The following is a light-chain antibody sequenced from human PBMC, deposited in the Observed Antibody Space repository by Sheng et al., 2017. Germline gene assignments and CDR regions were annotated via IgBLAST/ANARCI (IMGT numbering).Light chain of an antibody. CDR1: VLPSHY. Sequence: YELTQPPSVSVSPGQTARITCSGDVLPSHYTYWYKQKPGQAPVLVIYKDTERPSGISERLSGSSSGTTVTLTISGVQPEDEADYYCKLPHNTGKWAFGGGT. J-gene: IGLJ2*01. CDR3: KLPHNTGKWA. CDR2: KDT. V-gene: IGLV3-25*03.